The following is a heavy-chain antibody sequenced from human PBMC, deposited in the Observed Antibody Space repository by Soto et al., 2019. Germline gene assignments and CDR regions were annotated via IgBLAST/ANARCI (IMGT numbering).Heavy chain of an antibody. CDR1: GFTFSSYW. CDR3: ARVAAAGIWSVAGDDY. D-gene: IGHD6-13*01. V-gene: IGHV1-18*01. J-gene: IGHJ4*02. CDR2: ISAYNGNT. Sequence: VQLVESGGGLVQPGGSLRLSCAASGFTFSSYWMSWVRQAPGKGLEWVGWISAYNGNTNYAQKLQGRVTMTTDTSTSTAYMELRSLRSDDTAVYYCARVAAAGIWSVAGDDYWGQGTLVTVSS.